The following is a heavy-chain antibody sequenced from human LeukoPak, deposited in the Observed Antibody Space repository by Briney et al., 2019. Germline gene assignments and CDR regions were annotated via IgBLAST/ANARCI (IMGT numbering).Heavy chain of an antibody. CDR1: GFTFSSYG. D-gene: IGHD5-18*01. CDR2: ISYDGSNK. J-gene: IGHJ4*02. V-gene: IGHV3-30*18. CDR3: AKVLDTAMGIDY. Sequence: GGSLRLSCAASGFTFSSYGMHGVRQAPGKGLEWVAVISYDGSNKYYADSVKGRFTISRDNSKNTLYLQMNSLRAEDTAVYYCAKVLDTAMGIDYWGQGTLVTVSS.